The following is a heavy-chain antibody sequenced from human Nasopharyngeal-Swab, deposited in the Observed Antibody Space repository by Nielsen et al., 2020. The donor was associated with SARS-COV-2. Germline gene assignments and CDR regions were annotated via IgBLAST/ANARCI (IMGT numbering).Heavy chain of an antibody. CDR2: ISYDGSNG. D-gene: IGHD1-14*01. CDR1: GISFNNYA. CDR3: ARGRAAEGARKDAFDI. Sequence: GESLKISCAASGISFNNYAMHWVRQAPGKGPEWVAVISYDGSNGFYEDSVKGRFTISRDNSRNTLYLQMNSLRVEDTAEYYCARGRAAEGARKDAFDIWGQGTMVTVSS. J-gene: IGHJ3*02. V-gene: IGHV3-30-3*01.